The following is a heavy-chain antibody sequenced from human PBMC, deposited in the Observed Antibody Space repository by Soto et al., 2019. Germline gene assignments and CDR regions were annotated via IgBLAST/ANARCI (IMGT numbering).Heavy chain of an antibody. V-gene: IGHV1-69*12. D-gene: IGHD1-1*01. CDR2: IIPIFGTA. J-gene: IGHJ6*02. Sequence: QVQLVQSGAEVKKPGSSVMVSCKASGGTFSTYAISWVRQAPGQGLEWMGGIIPIFGTASYAQKFQGRVTITADESTSTAYMERRSLTAEDTAVYDCARARGLEYYDGMDVWGQGTTVPVSS. CDR3: ARARGLEYYDGMDV. CDR1: GGTFSTYA.